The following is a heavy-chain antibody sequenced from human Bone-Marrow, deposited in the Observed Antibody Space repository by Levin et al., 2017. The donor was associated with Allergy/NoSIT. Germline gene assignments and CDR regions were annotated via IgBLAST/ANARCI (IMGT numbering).Heavy chain of an antibody. CDR1: GITFSNHF. V-gene: IGHV3-72*01. CDR3: SDLGTPY. J-gene: IGHJ4*02. Sequence: PGGSLRLSCAASGITFSNHFMDWVRQAPGKGLECVARIKNNAPSYATEYAASVEGRFTVSRDDSKNLVFLQMNSLKTEDTAVYYCSDLGTPYWGQGTLVTVSS. D-gene: IGHD1-26*01. CDR2: IKNNAPSYAT.